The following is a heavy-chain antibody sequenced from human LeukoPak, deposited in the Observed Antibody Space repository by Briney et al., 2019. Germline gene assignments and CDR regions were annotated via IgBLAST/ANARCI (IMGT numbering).Heavy chain of an antibody. Sequence: PGGSLRLSCAASGFTFSNYAMHWVRQAPGKGLEWVAVISYDGTNEYYADSVEGRFTISRDSSKNTLYLQMNSPRTEDTAVYYCARDEGVVVITLFDYWGQGTLVTVSS. CDR1: GFTFSNYA. J-gene: IGHJ4*02. D-gene: IGHD3-22*01. CDR2: ISYDGTNE. V-gene: IGHV3-30-3*01. CDR3: ARDEGVVVITLFDY.